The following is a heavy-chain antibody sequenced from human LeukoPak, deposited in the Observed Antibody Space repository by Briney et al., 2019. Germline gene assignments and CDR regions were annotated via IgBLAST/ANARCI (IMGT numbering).Heavy chain of an antibody. CDR2: IRYDGSNK. CDR1: GFTFSSYG. Sequence: GGSLRLSCAASGFTFSSYGMHWVRQAPGKGLEWVAFIRYDGSNKYYADSVKGRFTISRDNSKNTLYLQMNSLRAEDTAVYYCAKGARKYYFDYWGQGTLVTVSS. J-gene: IGHJ4*02. V-gene: IGHV3-30*02. CDR3: AKGARKYYFDY.